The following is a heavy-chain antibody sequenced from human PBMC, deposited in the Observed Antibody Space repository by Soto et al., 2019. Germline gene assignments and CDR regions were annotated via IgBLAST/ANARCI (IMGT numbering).Heavy chain of an antibody. V-gene: IGHV4-4*07. Sequence: PSETLALTCTVSGGSISNYYWTWIRQPAGKGLECIGRVYASGSTNYNPSLKSRVTMSVDTSNNQFSLKVSSVTAADTAVHYCARDVYGSTTSGYYYYGMDVWGQGTTVTVSS. CDR3: ARDVYGSTTSGYYYYGMDV. CDR1: GGSISNYY. D-gene: IGHD2-2*01. CDR2: VYASGST. J-gene: IGHJ6*02.